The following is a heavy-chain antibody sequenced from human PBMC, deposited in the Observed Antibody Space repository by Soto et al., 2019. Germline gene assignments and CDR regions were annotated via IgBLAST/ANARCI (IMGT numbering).Heavy chain of an antibody. J-gene: IGHJ3*02. CDR3: ARPRDYGDFDAFDI. V-gene: IGHV5-51*01. CDR2: IYPFDSDT. D-gene: IGHD4-17*01. Sequence: PGESLTISCQVSGYIFTTYWLAWVRQTPGKGLEWMGIIYPFDSDTRYGPSFQGQVTISVDKSVNTAYLQWSALRASDTGMYYCARPRDYGDFDAFDIWGQGTMVTVSS. CDR1: GYIFTTYW.